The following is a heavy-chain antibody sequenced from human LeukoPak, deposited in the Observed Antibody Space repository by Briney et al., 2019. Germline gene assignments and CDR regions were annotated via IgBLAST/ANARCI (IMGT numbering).Heavy chain of an antibody. CDR3: ASTGYGSGSYYLNWFDP. V-gene: IGHV4-39*01. D-gene: IGHD3-10*01. CDR2: IYYSGST. J-gene: IGHJ5*02. CDR1: GGSISSSSYY. Sequence: SETLSLTCTVSGGSISSSSYYWGWIRQPPGKGLEWIGSIYYSGSTYYNPSLKSRVTISVDTSNNQFSLKLSSVTAADTAVYYCASTGYGSGSYYLNWFDPWGQGTLVTVSS.